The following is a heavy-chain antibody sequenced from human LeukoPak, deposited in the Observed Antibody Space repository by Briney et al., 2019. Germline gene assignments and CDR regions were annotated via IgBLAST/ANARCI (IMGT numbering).Heavy chain of an antibody. D-gene: IGHD1-20*01. CDR3: ARDGPYTHSWNQNWFDP. CDR2: IREDGSEK. CDR1: GFTFSSYW. V-gene: IGHV3-7*01. J-gene: IGHJ5*02. Sequence: GGSLRLSCVASGFTFSSYWMTWVRQAPGKGLEWVANIREDGSEKYYVDSVKGRFTISRDNPKKSLYLQMNSLRVEDTAVYYCARDGPYTHSWNQNWFDPWGQGTLVTVSS.